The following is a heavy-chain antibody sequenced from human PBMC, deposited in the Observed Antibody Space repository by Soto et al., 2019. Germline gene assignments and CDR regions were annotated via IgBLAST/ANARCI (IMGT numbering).Heavy chain of an antibody. CDR3: ARDRDWAFDY. Sequence: GGSLRLSCAASGFSFSNYWMHWVRQVPGKGPMWVSRIKNDGSGTYYADSVKGRLTISRDNAKNTLYLQMNSLRAEDTAVYYCARDRDWAFDYWGQGTLVTVAS. CDR1: GFSFSNYW. J-gene: IGHJ4*02. V-gene: IGHV3-74*01. D-gene: IGHD3-9*01. CDR2: IKNDGSGT.